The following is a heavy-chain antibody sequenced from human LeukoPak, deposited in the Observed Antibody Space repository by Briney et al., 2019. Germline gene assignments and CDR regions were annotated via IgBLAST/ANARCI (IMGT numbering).Heavy chain of an antibody. V-gene: IGHV4-39*07. J-gene: IGHJ4*02. CDR1: GGSISSSSYY. CDR2: IYYSGST. D-gene: IGHD6-13*01. CDR3: ARVRPWYSSSWYYFDY. Sequence: PSETLSLTCTVSGGSISSSSYYWGWIRQPPGKGLEWIGSIYYSGSTYYNPSLKSRVTISVDTSKNQFSLKLSSVTAADTAVYYCARVRPWYSSSWYYFDYWGQGTLVTVSS.